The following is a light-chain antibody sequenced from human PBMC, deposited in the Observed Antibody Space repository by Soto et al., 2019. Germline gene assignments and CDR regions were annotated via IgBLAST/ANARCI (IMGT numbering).Light chain of an antibody. CDR3: QQYDNLPWT. CDR1: QDISNY. Sequence: DIQMTQSPSSLSASVGDRVTITCQASQDISNYLNWYQQKPGKAPKLLIYDASNLETGVPSRFSGSGSGTDFTFTISSLQPEDIATYYCQQYDNLPWTFVQETKVEIK. V-gene: IGKV1-33*01. J-gene: IGKJ1*01. CDR2: DAS.